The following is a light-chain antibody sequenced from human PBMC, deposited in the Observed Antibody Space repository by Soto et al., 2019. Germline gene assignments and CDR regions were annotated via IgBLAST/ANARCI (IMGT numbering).Light chain of an antibody. J-gene: IGKJ1*01. CDR2: DAS. CDR3: QHYGNSLWT. Sequence: VVPMHSRWTLCSYPWDGATIPCRASQTVRSMYLAWYQQKPGQAPRLLIYDASSRATDIPDRFSGSGSGTDFTLTISRLEPEDFAVYYCQHYGNSLWTFSQGTKVDIK. V-gene: IGKV3-20*01. CDR1: QTVRSMY.